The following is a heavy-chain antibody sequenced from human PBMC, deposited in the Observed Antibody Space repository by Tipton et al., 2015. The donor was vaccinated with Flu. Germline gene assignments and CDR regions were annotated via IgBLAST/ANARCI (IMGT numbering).Heavy chain of an antibody. Sequence: QLVQSGAEVKKPGSSVKVSCKASGGTFSSYAISWVRQAPGQGLEWMGGIIPIFGTANYAQKFQGRVTITADESTSTAYMELSSLRSEDTAVYYCARFVVVPAAYPLDAFDIWGQGTMVTVSS. CDR3: ARFVVVPAAYPLDAFDI. V-gene: IGHV1-69*01. CDR2: IIPIFGTA. J-gene: IGHJ3*02. D-gene: IGHD2-2*01. CDR1: GGTFSSYA.